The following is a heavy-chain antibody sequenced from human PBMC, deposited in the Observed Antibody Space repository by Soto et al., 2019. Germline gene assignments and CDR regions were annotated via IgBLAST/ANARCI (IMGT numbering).Heavy chain of an antibody. CDR2: IYYRGST. CDR3: ARVLQLWTLDY. V-gene: IGHV4-61*01. D-gene: IGHD5-18*01. CDR1: GGSVSSGSDY. J-gene: IGHJ4*02. Sequence: QVQLQESGPGLMKPSESLSLTCTVSGGSVSSGSDYWSWIRQPPGKGLEWNGYIYYRGSTNYNPSLKSRVTISVDTSKNQCSLKLSSVTAADTAVYYCARVLQLWTLDYWGQGTLVTVSS.